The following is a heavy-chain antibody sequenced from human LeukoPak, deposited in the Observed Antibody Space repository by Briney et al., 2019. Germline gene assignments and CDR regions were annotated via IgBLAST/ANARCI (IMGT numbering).Heavy chain of an antibody. Sequence: PSETLSLTCTVSGGSISSYYWSWIRQPPGKGLEWIGSIYYSGSTYYNPSLKSRVTISVDTSKNQFSLKLSSVTAADTAVYYCARLCSDEEIDYYDSSGYYSDFDYWGQGTLVTVSS. CDR1: GGSISSYY. D-gene: IGHD3-22*01. J-gene: IGHJ4*02. CDR3: ARLCSDEEIDYYDSSGYYSDFDY. V-gene: IGHV4-39*01. CDR2: IYYSGST.